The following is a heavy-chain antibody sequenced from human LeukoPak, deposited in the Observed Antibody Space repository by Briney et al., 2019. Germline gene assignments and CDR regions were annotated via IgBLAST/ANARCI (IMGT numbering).Heavy chain of an antibody. CDR3: AKSHSVAQRGYFDY. CDR1: GCTFTTYA. J-gene: IGHJ4*02. Sequence: GGSLRLSCAASGCTFTTYAMRWVRQAPGKGMGWVSTVANISVTTFYAASVRARFTISRDNSRNTVYLQINSLRAEDTAVYYCAKSHSVAQRGYFDYWGQGTLVTVSS. CDR2: VANISVTT. D-gene: IGHD4-23*01. V-gene: IGHV3-23*01.